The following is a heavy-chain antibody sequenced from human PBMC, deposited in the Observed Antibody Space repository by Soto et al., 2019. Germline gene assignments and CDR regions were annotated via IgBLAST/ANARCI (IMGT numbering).Heavy chain of an antibody. V-gene: IGHV4-59*01. D-gene: IGHD5-18*01. J-gene: IGHJ4*02. Sequence: TSETLSLTCAISGGSISSYPWSWFRQPPGKGLEWIGYIYYTGTTTYHPSLKSRVTISVDTSKNQFSLKLSSVTAADTAVYYCARGNWDTAIDYWGQGTLVTVSS. CDR2: IYYTGTT. CDR1: GGSISSYP. CDR3: ARGNWDTAIDY.